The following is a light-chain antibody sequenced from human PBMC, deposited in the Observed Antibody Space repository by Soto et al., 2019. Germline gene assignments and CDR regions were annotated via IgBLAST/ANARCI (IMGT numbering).Light chain of an antibody. CDR3: QHRTYWPPYT. CDR1: QSVSRY. CDR2: DAS. Sequence: EFVLTQSPATLSLSPGERATLSCRASQSVSRYLAWYQQKPGQSPRLLIYDASNRATGTPARFSGSGSGTDFTLSISSLEPEDFAVYYCQHRTYWPPYTFGQGTKLEI. J-gene: IGKJ2*01. V-gene: IGKV3-11*01.